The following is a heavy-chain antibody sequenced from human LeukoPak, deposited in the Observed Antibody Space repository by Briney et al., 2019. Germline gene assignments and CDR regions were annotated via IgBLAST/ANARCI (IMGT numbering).Heavy chain of an antibody. D-gene: IGHD3-22*01. CDR1: GYTFTSYG. J-gene: IGHJ3*02. Sequence: ASVKVSCKASGYTFTSYGISWVRQAPGQGLEWMGWISAYNGNTNYAQKFQGRVTMTRDTSTSTVYMELSSLRSEDTAVYYCARATYYYDSSGYWTLEFDFDIWGQGTMVTVSS. CDR3: ARATYYYDSSGYWTLEFDFDI. V-gene: IGHV1-18*01. CDR2: ISAYNGNT.